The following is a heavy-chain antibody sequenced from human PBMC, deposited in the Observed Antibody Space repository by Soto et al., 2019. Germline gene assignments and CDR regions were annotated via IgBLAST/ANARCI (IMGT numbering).Heavy chain of an antibody. J-gene: IGHJ6*02. V-gene: IGHV3-23*01. D-gene: IGHD3-10*01. CDR1: GCTFSSYA. Sequence: WESLRLSCTASGCTFSSYAMNWVRQAPGKGLEWVSAMSGSDGSTYYADPVKSRFTISRDNSKNTLYLQRNSLRAEDTAVYYCAKSPGSYYFYGMDVWGQGTTVTVSS. CDR3: AKSPGSYYFYGMDV. CDR2: MSGSDGST.